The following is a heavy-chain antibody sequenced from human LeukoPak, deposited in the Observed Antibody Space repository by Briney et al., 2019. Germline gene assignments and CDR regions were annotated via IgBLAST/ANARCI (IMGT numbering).Heavy chain of an antibody. CDR1: GGSFSGYY. Sequence: SETLSLTCAVYGGSFSGYYWSWIRQPPGKGLEWIGEINHSGSTNYNPSLKSRVTISVDTSKNQFSLKLSSVTAADTAVYYCARLYSSSWSGFDYWGQGTLVTVSS. D-gene: IGHD6-13*01. CDR2: INHSGST. V-gene: IGHV4-34*01. CDR3: ARLYSSSWSGFDY. J-gene: IGHJ4*02.